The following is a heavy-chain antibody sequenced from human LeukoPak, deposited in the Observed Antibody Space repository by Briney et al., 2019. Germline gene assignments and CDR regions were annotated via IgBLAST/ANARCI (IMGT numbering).Heavy chain of an antibody. CDR2: ISDSGDTT. J-gene: IGHJ4*02. D-gene: IGHD3-22*01. Sequence: GGSLRLSCAASGFTFSSYAMTWVRQAPGRGLEWVSVISDSGDTTHYADSVKGQFTMSRDNSKNTLYLQMNSLRAEDTAVYYCARDSSGYIFDNWGQGTLVTVSS. CDR3: ARDSSGYIFDN. V-gene: IGHV3-23*01. CDR1: GFTFSSYA.